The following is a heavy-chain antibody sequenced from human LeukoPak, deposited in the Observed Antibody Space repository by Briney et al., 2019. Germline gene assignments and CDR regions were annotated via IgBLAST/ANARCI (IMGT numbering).Heavy chain of an antibody. V-gene: IGHV3-30-3*01. CDR2: ISYDGSNK. CDR3: ARGDYYGSGRFDP. J-gene: IGHJ5*02. Sequence: PGRSLRLSCAASGFTFSSYAMHWVRQAPGKGLEWVAVISYDGSNKYYADSVKGRFTISRDNAKNSLYLQMNSLRAEDTAVYYCARGDYYGSGRFDPWGQGTLVTVSS. D-gene: IGHD3-10*01. CDR1: GFTFSSYA.